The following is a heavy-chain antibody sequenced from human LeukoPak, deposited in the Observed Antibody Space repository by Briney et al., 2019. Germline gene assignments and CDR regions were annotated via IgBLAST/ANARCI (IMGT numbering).Heavy chain of an antibody. V-gene: IGHV3-30*18. D-gene: IGHD3-10*01. CDR3: AKRDYFGSVVSYYAMDV. CDR1: GFTFSSYG. CDR2: ISYDGNNQ. Sequence: GGPLRLSCGASGFTFSSYGMHWVRQAPGKGVEWVAVISYDGNNQFYGASVKGRFPTSRDNSKNTLYLQMNSLGAEDTAVYYCAKRDYFGSVVSYYAMDVWGQGTTVTVSS. J-gene: IGHJ6*02.